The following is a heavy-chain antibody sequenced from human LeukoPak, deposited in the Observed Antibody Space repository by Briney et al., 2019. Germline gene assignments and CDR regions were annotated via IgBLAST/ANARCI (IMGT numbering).Heavy chain of an antibody. CDR1: GFNFDDYT. D-gene: IGHD6-19*01. V-gene: IGHV3-43*01. J-gene: IGHJ4*02. Sequence: GGSLRLSCAASGFNFDDYTMHWVRQPPGKGLEWVALISWDGSTTYYADSVKGRFTISRDNSKDSLYLQMDSLRTEDTAFYYCAKKGVAVTSTGSYFDYWGQGTLVTVSS. CDR2: ISWDGSTT. CDR3: AKKGVAVTSTGSYFDY.